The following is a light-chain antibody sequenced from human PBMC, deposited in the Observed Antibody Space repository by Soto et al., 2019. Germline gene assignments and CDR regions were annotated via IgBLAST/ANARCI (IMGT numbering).Light chain of an antibody. V-gene: IGLV2-14*01. Sequence: QSALTQSASVSGSPGQSITISCTGTSSDVGGYNYVSWYQQHPGKAPKLMIYEVSNRPSGVSNRFSGSKSGNTASLTISGLQSEGEADYFCSSYTSSSTRIFGGGTKLTVL. CDR2: EVS. CDR1: SSDVGGYNY. J-gene: IGLJ2*01. CDR3: SSYTSSSTRI.